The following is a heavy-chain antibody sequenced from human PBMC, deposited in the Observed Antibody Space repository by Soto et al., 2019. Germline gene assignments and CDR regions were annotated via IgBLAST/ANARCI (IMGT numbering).Heavy chain of an antibody. CDR3: ARHRPGSGGSCYDY. V-gene: IGHV4-59*08. CDR2: IYYSGST. Sequence: LSLTCTVSGGSISSYYWSWIRQPPGKGLEWIGYIYYSGSTNYNPSLKSRVTISVDTSKNQFSLKLSSVTAADTAVYYCARHRPGSGGSCYDYWGQGALVTVSS. CDR1: GGSISSYY. J-gene: IGHJ4*02. D-gene: IGHD2-15*01.